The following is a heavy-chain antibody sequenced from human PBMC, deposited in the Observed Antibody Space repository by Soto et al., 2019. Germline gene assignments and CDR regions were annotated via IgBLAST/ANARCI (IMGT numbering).Heavy chain of an antibody. CDR2: ISAYNGNT. CDR3: ASARTPSASLVDDAFDI. D-gene: IGHD3-9*01. Sequence: QVQLVQSGAEVKKPGASVKVSCKASGYTFTSYGISWVRQAPGQGLEWMGWISAYNGNTNYAQKLQGRVTMTTDTSTSTAYMELRRLRADDTAVYYCASARTPSASLVDDAFDIWGQGTMVTVSS. CDR1: GYTFTSYG. V-gene: IGHV1-18*01. J-gene: IGHJ3*02.